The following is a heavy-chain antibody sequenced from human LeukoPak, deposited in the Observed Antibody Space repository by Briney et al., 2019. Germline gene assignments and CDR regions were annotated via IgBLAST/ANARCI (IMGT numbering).Heavy chain of an antibody. D-gene: IGHD2-15*01. Sequence: PGGSLRLSCAASGFTFSSYSMNWVRQAPGKGLEWISYISSRSTTLYYADSVKGRFIISRDNAKNSLYLQMNSLRADDTAVYYCARDGRLRGLGPFDIWGQGTLVTVSS. V-gene: IGHV3-48*01. CDR3: ARDGRLRGLGPFDI. CDR1: GFTFSSYS. J-gene: IGHJ3*02. CDR2: ISSRSTTL.